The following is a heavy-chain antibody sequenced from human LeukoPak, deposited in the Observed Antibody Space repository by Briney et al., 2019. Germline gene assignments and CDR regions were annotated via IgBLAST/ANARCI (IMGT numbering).Heavy chain of an antibody. CDR2: IISSSSYI. Sequence: GGSLRLSCAASGFTFSSYSMNWVRQAPGKGLEWVSSIISSSSYIYYADSVKGRFTISRDNAKNSLYLQMNSLRAEDTAVYYCARDLKRRVYYDSNGSDDAFDIWGQGTMVTVSS. CDR3: ARDLKRRVYYDSNGSDDAFDI. D-gene: IGHD3-22*01. CDR1: GFTFSSYS. J-gene: IGHJ3*02. V-gene: IGHV3-21*01.